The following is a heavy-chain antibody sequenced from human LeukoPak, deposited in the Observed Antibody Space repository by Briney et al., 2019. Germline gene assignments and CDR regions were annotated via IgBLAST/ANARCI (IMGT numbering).Heavy chain of an antibody. Sequence: GGSLRLSCTASGFTFSDYAMSWVRQAPGKGLEWVSGTTGRADITHYADSVKGRFIISRDNSKNTLDLQMDSLRAEDTAVYHCAKGFHSGSFNELGYWGQGTLVTVSS. CDR1: GFTFSDYA. CDR3: AKGFHSGSFNELGY. D-gene: IGHD1-26*01. CDR2: TTGRADIT. J-gene: IGHJ4*02. V-gene: IGHV3-23*01.